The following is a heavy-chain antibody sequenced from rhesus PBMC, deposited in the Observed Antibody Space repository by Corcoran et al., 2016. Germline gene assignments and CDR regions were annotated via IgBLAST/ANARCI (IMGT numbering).Heavy chain of an antibody. J-gene: IGHJ6*01. CDR1: GGSFGSYG. Sequence: QVQLQESGPGLVKPSETLSLTCAVSGGSFGSYGWGWIRQPPGTGLEWIGEINGNSGSTNYNPSLKSRVTISKAASKNQFSLKLSSVTAADTAVYYCARVRPLSSLDSWGQGVVVTVSS. CDR2: INGNSGST. V-gene: IGHV4-80*01. CDR3: ARVRPLSSLDS.